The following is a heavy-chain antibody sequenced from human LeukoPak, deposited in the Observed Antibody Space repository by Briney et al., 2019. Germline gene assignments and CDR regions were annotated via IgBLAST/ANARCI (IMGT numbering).Heavy chain of an antibody. D-gene: IGHD6-19*01. CDR3: ARVETSGWSIDY. CDR2: IYHSGNT. J-gene: IGHJ4*02. CDR1: GYSISTYY. V-gene: IGHV4-38-2*02. Sequence: SETLSLTCTVSGYSISTYYWGWIRQPPGKGLEWIGSIYHSGNTYYNPSLKSRVTISVDTSKNQFSLRLNSVTAADTAVYYCARVETSGWSIDYWGQGTLVTVSS.